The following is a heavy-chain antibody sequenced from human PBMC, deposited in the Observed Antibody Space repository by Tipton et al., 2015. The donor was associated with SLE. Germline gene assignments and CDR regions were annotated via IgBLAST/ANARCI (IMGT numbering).Heavy chain of an antibody. V-gene: IGHV4-59*12. CDR3: ARGTDYFGFLDS. CDR1: GDSISTYF. J-gene: IGHJ4*02. D-gene: IGHD3-16*01. Sequence: TLSLTYTVSGDSISTYFWSWIRQSPGKGLEWIGYIFYTGSINCNASLKSRVTMSLDASKNQFSLKVSYVTAADTAIYYCARGTDYFGFLDSWGQGTPVIVSS. CDR2: IFYTGSI.